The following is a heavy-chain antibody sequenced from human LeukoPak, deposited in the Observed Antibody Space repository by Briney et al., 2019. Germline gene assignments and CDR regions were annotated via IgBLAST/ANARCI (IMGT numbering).Heavy chain of an antibody. CDR1: GGSLSSGGYY. CDR3: ARTPDYYDSSGPFDY. CDR2: IYTNGNT. Sequence: SETLSLTCTVSGGSLSSGGYYWSWIRQPAGKGLEWIGRIYTNGNTNYNPSLKSRVTISVDTSKNQFSLKLSSVTAADTAVYYCARTPDYYDSSGPFDYWGQGTLVTVSS. D-gene: IGHD3-22*01. J-gene: IGHJ4*02. V-gene: IGHV4-61*02.